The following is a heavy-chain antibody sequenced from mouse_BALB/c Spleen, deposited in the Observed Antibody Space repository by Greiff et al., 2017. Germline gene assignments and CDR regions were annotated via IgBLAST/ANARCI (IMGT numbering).Heavy chain of an antibody. Sequence: VQLQQSGPGLVKPSQSLSLTCSVTGYSITSGYYWNWIRQFPGNKLEWMGYISYDGSNNYNPSLKNRISITRDTSKNQFFLKLNSVTTEDTATYYCARSTDYWGQGTTLTVSS. V-gene: IGHV3-6*01. CDR2: ISYDGSN. J-gene: IGHJ2*01. CDR3: ARSTDY. CDR1: GYSITSGYY.